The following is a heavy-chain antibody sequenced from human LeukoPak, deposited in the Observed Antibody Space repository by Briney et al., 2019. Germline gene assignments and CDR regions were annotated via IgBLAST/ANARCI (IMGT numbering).Heavy chain of an antibody. CDR3: ARGSSSWSQSLDY. Sequence: SVKVSCKASGGTFSSYAISWVRQAPGQGLEWMGRIIPIFGTANYAQKFQGRVTITTDESTSTAYMELSSLRSEGTAVYYCARGSSSWSQSLDYWGQGTLVTVSS. V-gene: IGHV1-69*05. CDR2: IIPIFGTA. J-gene: IGHJ4*02. CDR1: GGTFSSYA. D-gene: IGHD6-13*01.